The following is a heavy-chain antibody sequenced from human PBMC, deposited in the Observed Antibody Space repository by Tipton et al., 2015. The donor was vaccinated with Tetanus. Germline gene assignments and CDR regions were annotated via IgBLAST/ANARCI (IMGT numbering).Heavy chain of an antibody. D-gene: IGHD5-18*01. CDR2: IYYSGST. J-gene: IGHJ5*02. V-gene: IGHV4-61*01. Sequence: TLSLTCTVSGGSVSSGSYYWSWIRQPPGKGLEWIGYIYYSGSTNYNPSLKSRVTISVDTSKNQFSLKLSSVTAADTAVYYCVRLYSYGSLYWFDPWGQGPLVTVSS. CDR1: GGSVSSGSYY. CDR3: VRLYSYGSLYWFDP.